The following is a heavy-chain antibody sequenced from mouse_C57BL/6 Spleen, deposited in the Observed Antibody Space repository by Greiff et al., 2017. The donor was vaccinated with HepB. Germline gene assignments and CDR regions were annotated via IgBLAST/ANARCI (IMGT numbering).Heavy chain of an antibody. D-gene: IGHD3-3*01. CDR1: GYAFSSYW. V-gene: IGHV1-80*01. Sequence: QVQLKQSGAELVKPGASVKISCKASGYAFSSYWMNWVKQRPGKGLEWIGQIYPGDGDTNYNGKFKGKATLTADKSSSTAYMQLSSLTSEDSAVYFCARGDGGYYYAMDYWGQGTSVTVSS. CDR3: ARGDGGYYYAMDY. J-gene: IGHJ4*01. CDR2: IYPGDGDT.